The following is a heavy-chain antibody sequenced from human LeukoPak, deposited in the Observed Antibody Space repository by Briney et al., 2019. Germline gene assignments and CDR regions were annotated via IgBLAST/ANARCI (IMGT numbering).Heavy chain of an antibody. CDR3: AKDGHCGGERCGMDV. V-gene: IGHV3-30*18. D-gene: IGHD2-21*01. CDR1: GFTFSSYA. Sequence: PGGSLRLSCAASGFTFSSYAMSWVRQAPGKGLEWVAVISYDGSNKYYADSVKGRFTISRDNSKNTLYLQMNSLRAEDTAVYYCAKDGHCGGERCGMDVWGQGTTVTVSS. J-gene: IGHJ6*02. CDR2: ISYDGSNK.